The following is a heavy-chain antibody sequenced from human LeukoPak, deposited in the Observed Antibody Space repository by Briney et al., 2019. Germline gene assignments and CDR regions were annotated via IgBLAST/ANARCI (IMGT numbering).Heavy chain of an antibody. Sequence: SETLSLTCTVSGGSISSSSYYWGWIRQPPGKGLEWIGSIYYSGSTYYNPSLKSRVTISVDTSKNQFSLKLSSVTAADTAVYYCARDTGYCSGGSCYSHLFDPWGQGTLVTVSS. CDR1: GGSISSSSYY. CDR2: IYYSGST. CDR3: ARDTGYCSGGSCYSHLFDP. V-gene: IGHV4-39*07. D-gene: IGHD2-15*01. J-gene: IGHJ5*02.